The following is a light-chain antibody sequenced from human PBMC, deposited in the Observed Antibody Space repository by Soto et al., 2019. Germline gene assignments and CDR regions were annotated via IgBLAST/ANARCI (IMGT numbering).Light chain of an antibody. Sequence: VLTQPPSASGTPGQGVTISCSGSTSNIGSNYVYWYQQLPGTAPKLLIYRNNQRPSGVPDRFSGSKSGTSASLAISGLRFDDEADYFCATWDDSLNGFYVFGTGTKAPS. J-gene: IGLJ1*01. CDR1: TSNIGSNY. V-gene: IGLV1-47*01. CDR2: RNN. CDR3: ATWDDSLNGFYV.